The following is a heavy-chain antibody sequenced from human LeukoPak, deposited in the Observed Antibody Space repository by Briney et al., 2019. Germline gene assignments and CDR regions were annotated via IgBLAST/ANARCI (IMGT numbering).Heavy chain of an antibody. CDR3: ARVGSPGDYVWGSYRHFDY. J-gene: IGHJ4*02. CDR1: GFTFSSYS. CDR2: ISSSSSTI. V-gene: IGHV3-48*02. Sequence: PGGSLRLSCAASGFTFSSYSMNWVRQAPGKGLEWVSYISSSSSTIYYADSVKGRFTISRDNAKNSLYLQMNSLRDEDTAVYYCARVGSPGDYVWGSYRHFDYWGQGTLVTVSS. D-gene: IGHD3-16*02.